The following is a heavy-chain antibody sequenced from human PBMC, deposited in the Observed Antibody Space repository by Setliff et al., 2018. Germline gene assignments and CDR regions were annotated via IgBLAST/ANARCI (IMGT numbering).Heavy chain of an antibody. Sequence: GASVKVSCKASGYTFTGYYMHWVRQAPGQGLEWMGWINPNSGGTNYAQKLQGWVTMTRDTSISTAYMELSRLRSDDTAVYYCARAQSWSGGPYYFDNWGQGTLVTVSS. CDR1: GYTFTGYY. CDR3: ARAQSWSGGPYYFDN. CDR2: INPNSGGT. D-gene: IGHD3-3*01. J-gene: IGHJ4*02. V-gene: IGHV1-2*04.